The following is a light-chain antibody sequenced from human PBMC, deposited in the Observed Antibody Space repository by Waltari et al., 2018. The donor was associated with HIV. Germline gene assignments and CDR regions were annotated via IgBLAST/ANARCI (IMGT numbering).Light chain of an antibody. CDR2: RNN. Sequence: SVLTQPPSASGPPGQRVTISFSGSSSTTGVTSVYLYQQLPGTTPKLLNQRNNQRPSGVPDRFSGSKSGTSASLAISGLRSEDEADYYCASWDDSLSGLVFGGGTKLTVL. CDR3: ASWDDSLSGLV. J-gene: IGLJ2*01. V-gene: IGLV1-47*01. CDR1: SSTTGVTS.